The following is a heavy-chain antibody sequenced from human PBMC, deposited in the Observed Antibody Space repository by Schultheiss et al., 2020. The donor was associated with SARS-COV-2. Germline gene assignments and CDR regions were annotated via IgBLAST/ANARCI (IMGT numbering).Heavy chain of an antibody. Sequence: GGSLRLSCAASGFTFSSYAMSWVRQAPGKGLEWVSAISGSGGSAYYADAVKGRFTISRDTSKNTLYLQMNSLRAGDTALYYCARGSPSRMVRTDAFDIWGQGTMVTVSS. J-gene: IGHJ3*02. CDR2: ISGSGGSA. CDR3: ARGSPSRMVRTDAFDI. CDR1: GFTFSSYA. D-gene: IGHD2-15*01. V-gene: IGHV3-23*01.